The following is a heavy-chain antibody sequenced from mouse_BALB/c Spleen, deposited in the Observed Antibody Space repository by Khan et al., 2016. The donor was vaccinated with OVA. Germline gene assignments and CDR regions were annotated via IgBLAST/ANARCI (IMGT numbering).Heavy chain of an antibody. J-gene: IGHJ3*01. CDR1: GYTFTDYN. CDR2: ITPNNGGT. CDR3: ARGGFGSPFAY. V-gene: IGHV1-18*01. Sequence: VRLQQSGPELVKPGASVKIPCKASGYTFTDYNLDWVKQSPGKSLEWIGDITPNNGGTIYNQKFRGKATLTVDKSSSTAYMELRSLTSEDTAVDYCARGGFGSPFAYWGQGTLVTVSA. D-gene: IGHD1-1*01.